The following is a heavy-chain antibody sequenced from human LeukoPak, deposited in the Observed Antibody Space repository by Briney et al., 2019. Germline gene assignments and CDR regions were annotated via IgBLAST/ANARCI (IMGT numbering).Heavy chain of an antibody. V-gene: IGHV4-59*01. CDR2: IYYSGST. J-gene: IGHJ4*02. CDR3: ARASMVRGVHFDY. D-gene: IGHD3-10*01. CDR1: GGSISSYY. Sequence: SETLSLTCTVSGGSISSYYWSWIRQPPGKGLEWIGYIYYSGSTNYNPSLKSRVTISVDTSKNHFSLKLSSVTAADTAVYYCARASMVRGVHFDYWGQGTLVTVSS.